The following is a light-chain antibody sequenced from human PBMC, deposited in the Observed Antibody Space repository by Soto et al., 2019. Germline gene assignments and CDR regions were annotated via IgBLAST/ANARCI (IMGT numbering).Light chain of an antibody. Sequence: QSALTQPRSVSGSPGQSVTISCTGTTSDVGGYNYVSWYQQHPGKAPKVMIYDVSKRPSGVPDRFSGSKSGNTASLTISGLQAEDEADYYCCSYAGIYTWVFGGGTKVTVL. CDR1: TSDVGGYNY. CDR2: DVS. V-gene: IGLV2-11*01. CDR3: CSYAGIYTWV. J-gene: IGLJ3*02.